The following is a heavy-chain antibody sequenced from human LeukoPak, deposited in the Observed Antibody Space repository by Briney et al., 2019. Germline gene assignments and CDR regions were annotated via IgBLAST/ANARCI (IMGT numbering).Heavy chain of an antibody. CDR2: IIPIFGTA. V-gene: IGHV1-69*06. CDR3: AYYDSSGYFDY. Sequence: GASVKVSCKASGYTFTSYDINWVRQATGQGLEWMGGIIPIFGTANYAQKFQGRVTITADKSTSTAYMELSSLRSEDTAVYYCAYYDSSGYFDYWGQGTLVTVSS. CDR1: GYTFTSYD. J-gene: IGHJ4*02. D-gene: IGHD3-22*01.